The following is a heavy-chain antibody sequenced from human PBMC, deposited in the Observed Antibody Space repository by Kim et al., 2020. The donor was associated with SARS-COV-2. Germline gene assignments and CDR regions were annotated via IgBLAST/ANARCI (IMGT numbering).Heavy chain of an antibody. CDR3: VKGPGYSSSWYEIRGEYFQH. J-gene: IGHJ1*01. V-gene: IGHV3-23*01. CDR1: EFTFSRHV. CDR2: IIDSGVRT. D-gene: IGHD6-13*01. Sequence: GGSLRLSCAASEFTFSRHVMSWVRQAPGKGLEWVSGIIDSGVRTFYADSVKGRFTISRDNSNNTLYLQMNSLRAEDTAVYYCVKGPGYSSSWYEIRGEYFQHWGQGALVTVSS.